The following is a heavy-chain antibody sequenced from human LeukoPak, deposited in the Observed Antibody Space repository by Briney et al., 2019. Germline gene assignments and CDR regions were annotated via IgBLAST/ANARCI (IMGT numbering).Heavy chain of an antibody. CDR1: GFTFSSYT. CDR2: IRSNGGST. CDR3: VKERGLYFDY. D-gene: IGHD3/OR15-3a*01. Sequence: GGSLRLSCSASGFTFSSYTMHWVRLAPGKGLESVSAIRSNGGSTYYADSVKGRFSISRDNSKNTLYLQMSSLRPEDTAVYYCVKERGLYFDYWGQGTLVTVSS. J-gene: IGHJ4*02. V-gene: IGHV3-64D*06.